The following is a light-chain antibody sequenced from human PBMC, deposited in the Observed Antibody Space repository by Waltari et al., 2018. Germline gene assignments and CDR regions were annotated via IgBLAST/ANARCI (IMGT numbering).Light chain of an antibody. CDR1: SSNIGNNA. CDR2: YDD. Sequence: QSVLTQPPSVSEAPRQRVTISCSGSSSNIGNNAGNWYQQLPGKAPKLLIYYDDLLPSGVSDRFSGSKSGTSASLAISGLQSEDEADYYCAAWDDSLNGLYVFGTGTKVTVL. J-gene: IGLJ1*01. V-gene: IGLV1-36*01. CDR3: AAWDDSLNGLYV.